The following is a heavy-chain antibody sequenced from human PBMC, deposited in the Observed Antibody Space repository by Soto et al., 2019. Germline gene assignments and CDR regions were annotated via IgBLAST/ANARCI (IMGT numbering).Heavy chain of an antibody. V-gene: IGHV4-39*01. CDR1: GGSISSGGYY. Sequence: PSETLSLTCTVSGGSISSGGYYWGWIRQSPGKGLEWIANIYYSGSSYYNPSLKSRVIISEHSSKDQFSLKLSSVTAADTAVYYCARLRDPARDFDYWGQGILVTVSS. D-gene: IGHD3-10*01. J-gene: IGHJ4*02. CDR2: IYYSGSS. CDR3: ARLRDPARDFDY.